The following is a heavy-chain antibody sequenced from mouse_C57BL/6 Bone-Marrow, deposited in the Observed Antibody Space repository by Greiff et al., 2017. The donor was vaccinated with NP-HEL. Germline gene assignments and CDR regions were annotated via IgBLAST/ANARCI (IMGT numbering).Heavy chain of an antibody. D-gene: IGHD1-1*01. Sequence: VQLQQSGAELASPGASVTLSCKASGYTFTDHIMNWVKTRPGQGLEWIGRIYPVSGDTNYNQKFMGKATFSVDPSSSTVYMVLHSLTSEASAVYYCGRIGNYYGSSPYYFDYWGQGTTLTVSS. CDR2: IYPVSGDT. CDR3: GRIGNYYGSSPYYFDY. V-gene: IGHV1-11*01. CDR1: GYTFTDHI. J-gene: IGHJ2*01.